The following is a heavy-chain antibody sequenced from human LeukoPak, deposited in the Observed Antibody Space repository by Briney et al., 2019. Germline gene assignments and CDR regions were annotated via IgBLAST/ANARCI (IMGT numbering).Heavy chain of an antibody. CDR1: GGSFSGYY. Sequence: SETLSLTCAVYGGSFSGYYWSWIRQPPGKGLEWIGEINHSGSTNYNPSLKSRVTISVDTSKNQFSLKLSSVTAADTAVYYCARVRRRSSSVSIANYYYYGMDVWGQGTTVTVSS. J-gene: IGHJ6*02. V-gene: IGHV4-34*01. CDR2: INHSGST. D-gene: IGHD3-22*01. CDR3: ARVRRRSSSVSIANYYYYGMDV.